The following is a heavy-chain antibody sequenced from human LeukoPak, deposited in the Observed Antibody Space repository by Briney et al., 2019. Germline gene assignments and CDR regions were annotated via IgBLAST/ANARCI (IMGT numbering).Heavy chain of an antibody. V-gene: IGHV1-58*01. Sequence: GASVKVSCKASGFTFTSSAVQWVRQARGQRLEWIGWIVVGSGNTNYAQKFQERVTITRDMSTSTAYMKLSSLRSEDTAVYYCAAAPLYCGGDCYSGLDWYFDLWGRGTLVTVSS. CDR2: IVVGSGNT. CDR3: AAAPLYCGGDCYSGLDWYFDL. J-gene: IGHJ2*01. D-gene: IGHD2-21*02. CDR1: GFTFTSSA.